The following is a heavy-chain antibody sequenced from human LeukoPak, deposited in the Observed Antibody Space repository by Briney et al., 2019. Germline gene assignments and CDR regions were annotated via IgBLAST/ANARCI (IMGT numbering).Heavy chain of an antibody. D-gene: IGHD2-2*01. Sequence: TGGSLRLSCAASGFTFSSYGMHWVRQAPGKGLDWVAVVWYDGTTKYYADSVKGRFTISRDNSKNTLYLQMNSLRAEDTAVYYCARDEMPREFDYWGQGTLVTVSS. V-gene: IGHV3-33*01. CDR3: ARDEMPREFDY. J-gene: IGHJ4*02. CDR2: VWYDGTTK. CDR1: GFTFSSYG.